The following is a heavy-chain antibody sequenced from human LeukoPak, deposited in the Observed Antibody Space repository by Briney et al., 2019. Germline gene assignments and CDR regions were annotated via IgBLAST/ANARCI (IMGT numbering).Heavy chain of an antibody. Sequence: SETLSLTCNVSGESISRGNYYWTWIRQPAGKGLEWIGRIHSSGFANYNRSLKSRVTISRDTSKNQLSLKVSSVTAADTAVYFCVSSRVATPPYNYGMDVWGQGTTVVVSS. CDR2: IHSSGFA. CDR3: VSSRVATPPYNYGMDV. CDR1: GESISRGNYY. D-gene: IGHD3-3*01. V-gene: IGHV4-61*02. J-gene: IGHJ6*02.